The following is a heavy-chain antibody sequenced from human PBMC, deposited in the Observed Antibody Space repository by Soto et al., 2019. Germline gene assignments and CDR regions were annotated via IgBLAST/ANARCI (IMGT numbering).Heavy chain of an antibody. Sequence: ASVKVSCKASGYTFTSDYMHWVRQAPGQGLEWMGRINPSGGSTIYSQNFQGRFTVTRDTSTSTVYMELSSLRSEDTAVYYYAREVFVRVRATAYWGQGTLVTVSS. J-gene: IGHJ4*02. V-gene: IGHV1-46*01. D-gene: IGHD1-26*01. CDR2: INPSGGST. CDR1: GYTFTSDY. CDR3: AREVFVRVRATAY.